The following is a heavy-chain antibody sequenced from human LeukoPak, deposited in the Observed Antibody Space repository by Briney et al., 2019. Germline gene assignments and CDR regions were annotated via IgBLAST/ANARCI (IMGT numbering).Heavy chain of an antibody. V-gene: IGHV3-7*01. CDR2: IKQDGSDK. D-gene: IGHD6-19*01. J-gene: IGHJ4*02. CDR1: GFTFSTYW. Sequence: PGGSLRLSCAASGFTFSTYWMSWVRQAPGKGLEWVANIKQDGSDKYYVDSVKGRFTISRDNAKDTLYLQMNSLRAEDTAVYYCASGLLMAGGTLDHWGRGTLVTVSS. CDR3: ASGLLMAGGTLDH.